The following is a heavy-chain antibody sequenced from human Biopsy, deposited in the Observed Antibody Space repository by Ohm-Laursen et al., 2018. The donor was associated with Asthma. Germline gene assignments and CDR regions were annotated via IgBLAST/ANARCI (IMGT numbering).Heavy chain of an antibody. Sequence: SVKVSCKSLGGTFNTYVIGWVRQAPGQGLEWMGVINSVFGTTTYPQKFQDRVTITADDSPSTVYMELSSLRSEDTAVYYCARKAGSCISRTCYSLDFWGQGTLVTVSS. CDR2: INSVFGTT. V-gene: IGHV1-69*13. J-gene: IGHJ4*02. CDR1: GGTFNTYV. CDR3: ARKAGSCISRTCYSLDF. D-gene: IGHD2-2*01.